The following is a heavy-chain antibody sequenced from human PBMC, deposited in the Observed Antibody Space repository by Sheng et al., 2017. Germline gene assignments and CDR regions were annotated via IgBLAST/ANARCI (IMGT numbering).Heavy chain of an antibody. Sequence: EVQLVESGGGLVKPWGVPSRLSCAASGFTFSSYSMNWVRQAPGKGLEWVSSISSSSSYIYYADSVKGRFTISRDNAKNSLYLQMNSLRAEDTAVYYCAREVSDIVLMVYAIHRAWFDPLGPREPWSPSPQ. CDR3: AREVSDIVLMVYAIHRAWFDP. V-gene: IGHV3-21*01. CDR2: ISSSSSYI. CDR1: GFTFSSYS. J-gene: IGHJ5*02. D-gene: IGHD2-8*01.